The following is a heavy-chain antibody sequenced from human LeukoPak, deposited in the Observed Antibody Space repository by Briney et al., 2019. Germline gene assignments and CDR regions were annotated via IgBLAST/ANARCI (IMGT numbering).Heavy chain of an antibody. J-gene: IGHJ4*02. CDR1: GFTFSSYG. CDR3: AKDPLEDY. CDR2: ISYDGSNK. D-gene: IGHD1-1*01. V-gene: IGHV3-30*18. Sequence: GGSLRLSCAASGFTFSSYGLHWVRQAPGKGLEWVAVISYDGSNKYYADSVKGRFTISRDNSKNTLYLQMNSLRAEDTAVYYCAKDPLEDYRGQGTLVTVSS.